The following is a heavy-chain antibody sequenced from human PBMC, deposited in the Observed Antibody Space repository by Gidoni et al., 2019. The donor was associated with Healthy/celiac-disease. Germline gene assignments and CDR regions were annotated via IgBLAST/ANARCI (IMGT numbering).Heavy chain of an antibody. CDR1: GYTLTELS. Sequence: QVQLVQSGAEVKKPGASVKFSCKVSGYTLTELSMHWVRQAPGKGLEWMGGFDPEDGETIYEQKFQGRVTMTEETSTDTAYMELSSLRSEDTAVYYCATVNGYNAFDYWGQGTLVTVSS. CDR3: ATVNGYNAFDY. J-gene: IGHJ4*02. CDR2: FDPEDGET. V-gene: IGHV1-24*01. D-gene: IGHD5-12*01.